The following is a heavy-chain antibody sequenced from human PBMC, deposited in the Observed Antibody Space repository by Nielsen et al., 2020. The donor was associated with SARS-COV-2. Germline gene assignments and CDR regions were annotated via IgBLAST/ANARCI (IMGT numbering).Heavy chain of an antibody. V-gene: IGHV4-31*03. CDR2: IYYSGST. CDR3: ARAAAAGTGPSDY. Sequence: SETLSLTCTVSGGSISSGGYYWSWIRQHPGKGLEWIGYIYYSGSTYYNPSLKSRVTISVDTFKNQFSLKLSSVTAADTAVYYCARAAAAGTGPSDYWGQGTLVTVSS. D-gene: IGHD6-13*01. CDR1: GGSISSGGYY. J-gene: IGHJ4*02.